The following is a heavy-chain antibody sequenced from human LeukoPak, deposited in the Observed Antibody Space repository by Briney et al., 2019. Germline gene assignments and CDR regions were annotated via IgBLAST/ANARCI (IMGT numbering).Heavy chain of an antibody. CDR3: ARAAGDTYGYRYYFDS. D-gene: IGHD5-18*01. CDR1: GYTFTSNY. Sequence: ASVKVSCKASGYTFTSNYIHWVRQAPGQGLEWMGLINPNGDSTDYAQKFQGRVTMTRDTSTSTVYMELSSLRSEDAAVYYCARAAGDTYGYRYYFDSWGQGTLVTVSS. CDR2: INPNGDST. J-gene: IGHJ4*02. V-gene: IGHV1-46*01.